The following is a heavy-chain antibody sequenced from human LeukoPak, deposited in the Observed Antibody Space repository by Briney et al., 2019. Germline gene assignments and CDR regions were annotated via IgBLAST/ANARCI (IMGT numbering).Heavy chain of an antibody. CDR3: ARSPGGSYSIPYFDF. CDR2: IYYSGST. J-gene: IGHJ4*02. D-gene: IGHD1-26*01. CDR1: GYSISSSNW. Sequence: PSETLSLTCAVSGYSISSSNWWGWIRQPPGKGLEWIGYIYYSGSTNYNPSLKSRVTISVDTSKNQFSLKLSSVTAADTAVYYCARSPGGSYSIPYFDFWGQGTLVTVSS. V-gene: IGHV4-28*01.